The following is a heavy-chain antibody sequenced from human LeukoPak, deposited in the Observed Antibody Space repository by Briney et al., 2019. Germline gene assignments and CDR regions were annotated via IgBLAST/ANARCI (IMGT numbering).Heavy chain of an antibody. CDR3: VQWGYYDVLTGYYVPDY. CDR1: GFTFSNYA. V-gene: IGHV3-23*01. J-gene: IGHJ4*02. CDR2: ITGSGAVT. D-gene: IGHD3-9*01. Sequence: GASLRLSCAASGFTFSNYAMSWLRQAPGKGLEWVSAITGSGAVTYYADSVKGRFTISRENSKNTLYLQLNSLRAQDTAVYYCVQWGYYDVLTGYYVPDYWGQGSLVTVS.